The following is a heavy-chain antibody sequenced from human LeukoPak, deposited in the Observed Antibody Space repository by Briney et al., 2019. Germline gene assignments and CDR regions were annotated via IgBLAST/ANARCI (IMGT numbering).Heavy chain of an antibody. Sequence: APVKVSCKASGGTFSSYAISWVRQAPGQGLEWMGGIILIFGTANYAQKFQGRVTITADKSTSTAYMELSSLRSEDTAVYYCARDSSGWYYDYWGQGTLVTVSS. V-gene: IGHV1-69*06. D-gene: IGHD6-19*01. CDR2: IILIFGTA. CDR3: ARDSSGWYYDY. CDR1: GGTFSSYA. J-gene: IGHJ4*02.